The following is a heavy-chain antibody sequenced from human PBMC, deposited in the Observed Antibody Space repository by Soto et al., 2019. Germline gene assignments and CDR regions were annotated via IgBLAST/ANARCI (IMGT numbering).Heavy chain of an antibody. J-gene: IGHJ6*02. Sequence: EVQLVESGGGLVQPGGSLRLSCAVSGFIFSDYYMDWVRQAPGKGLEWIGRTRNKANSYTTEYAASVRGRFTVSRDESKNLLYLQMNSLKTEDTAVYYYVRGYNSFDVWGQGTTVTVSS. CDR3: VRGYNSFDV. CDR1: GFIFSDYY. D-gene: IGHD1-20*01. V-gene: IGHV3-72*01. CDR2: TRNKANSYTT.